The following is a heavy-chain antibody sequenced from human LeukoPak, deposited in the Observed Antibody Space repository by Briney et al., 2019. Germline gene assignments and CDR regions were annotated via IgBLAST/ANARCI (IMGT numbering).Heavy chain of an antibody. Sequence: ASVKVSCKASGYTFTGYYMHRVRQAPGQGLEWMGWINPNSGGTNYAQKFQGRVTMTRDTSISTAYMELSRLRSDDTAVYYCAYCSGGSCSSYAFDIWGQGTMVTVSS. J-gene: IGHJ3*02. CDR3: AYCSGGSCSSYAFDI. V-gene: IGHV1-2*02. D-gene: IGHD2-15*01. CDR2: INPNSGGT. CDR1: GYTFTGYY.